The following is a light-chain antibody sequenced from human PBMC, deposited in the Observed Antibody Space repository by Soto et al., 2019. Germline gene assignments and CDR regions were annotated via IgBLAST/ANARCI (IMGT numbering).Light chain of an antibody. CDR2: DVS. Sequence: QSALTQPASVSGSPGQSITISCTGTSSDVGGYNYVSWYQQHPGKAPKLMIFDVSSRPSGVSNRFSGSKSGNTASLTISGLQAEDKAHYCCSSYPCSSTYGVFGGGTKLTVL. J-gene: IGLJ3*02. CDR1: SSDVGGYNY. CDR3: SSYPCSSTYGV. V-gene: IGLV2-14*01.